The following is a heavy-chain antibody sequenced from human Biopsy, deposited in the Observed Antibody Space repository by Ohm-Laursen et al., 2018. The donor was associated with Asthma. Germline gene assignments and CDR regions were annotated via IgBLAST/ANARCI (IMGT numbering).Heavy chain of an antibody. CDR3: ARGRKSPGDRWFDP. V-gene: IGHV1-2*06. Sequence: SLKVSCKTSGYTFIGYHIHWVRQAPGQGLEWMGRINPNSGGTNYAQKFQGRVTMTSDTSISTAYMELSRLRSDDTALYYCARGRKSPGDRWFDPWGQGTLVTVSS. CDR2: INPNSGGT. J-gene: IGHJ5*02. CDR1: GYTFIGYH. D-gene: IGHD7-27*01.